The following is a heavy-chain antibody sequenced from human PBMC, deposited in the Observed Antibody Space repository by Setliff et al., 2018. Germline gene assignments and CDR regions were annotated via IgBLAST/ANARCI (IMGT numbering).Heavy chain of an antibody. Sequence: LSLTCTVSGDSISDASIMAWIRQPPGKGLEFIGYVFYNGAAKYDPSLKSRVTMSVDTSKTQFSLKLSSLTSEDTAIYYCARNMGMGQRDYFDYWGRGTLVTVSS. D-gene: IGHD6-13*01. CDR3: ARNMGMGQRDYFDY. V-gene: IGHV4-59*01. CDR2: VFYNGAA. J-gene: IGHJ4*02. CDR1: GDSISDAS.